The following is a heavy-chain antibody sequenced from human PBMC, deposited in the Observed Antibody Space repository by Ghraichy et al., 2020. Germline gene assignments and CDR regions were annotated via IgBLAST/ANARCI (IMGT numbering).Heavy chain of an antibody. J-gene: IGHJ6*02. V-gene: IGHV1-69*13. CDR1: GGTFSSYA. CDR2: IIPIFGTA. D-gene: IGHD1-26*01. CDR3: ARDVVVVGATPDNYDYYGMDV. Sequence: SVKVSCKASGGTFSSYAISWVRQAPGQGLEWMGGIIPIFGTANYAQKFQGRVTITADESTSTAYMELSSLRSEDTAVYYCARDVVVVGATPDNYDYYGMDVWGQGTAVTGSS.